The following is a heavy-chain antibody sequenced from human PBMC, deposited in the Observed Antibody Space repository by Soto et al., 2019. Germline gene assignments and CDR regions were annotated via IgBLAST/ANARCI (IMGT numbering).Heavy chain of an antibody. J-gene: IGHJ5*02. CDR2: INPSGGST. CDR3: ARDHELELLDRQAARFDP. CDR1: GYTFTSHY. Sequence: ASVKVSCKASGYTFTSHYMHWVRQAPGQGLEWMGIINPSGGSTSYAQKFQGRVTMTRDTSTSTVYMELSSLRSEDTAVYYCARDHELELLDRQAARFDPWGQGTLVTVSS. V-gene: IGHV1-46*03. D-gene: IGHD1-7*01.